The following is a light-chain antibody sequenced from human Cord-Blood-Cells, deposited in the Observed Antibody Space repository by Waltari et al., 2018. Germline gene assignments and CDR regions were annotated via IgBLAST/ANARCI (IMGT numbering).Light chain of an antibody. CDR2: WAS. Sequence: IVLTQSPDSLAVSLGDRAPINCKSSPSVLYSSNNKNYLAWYQQKPGQPPKLLIYWASTRESGVPDRFSGSGSGTDFTLTISSLQAEDVAVYYCQQYYSTPRTFGQGTKVEIK. CDR1: PSVLYSSNNKNY. J-gene: IGKJ1*01. V-gene: IGKV4-1*01. CDR3: QQYYSTPRT.